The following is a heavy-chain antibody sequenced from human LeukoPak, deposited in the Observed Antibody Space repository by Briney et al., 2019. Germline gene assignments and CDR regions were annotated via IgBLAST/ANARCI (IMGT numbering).Heavy chain of an antibody. J-gene: IGHJ5*02. CDR3: AKDGSGGIQLWLKSPGWFDP. CDR1: GFTFSSYA. D-gene: IGHD5-18*01. V-gene: IGHV3-23*01. CDR2: ISGSGGST. Sequence: PGGSLRLSCAASGFTFSSYAMSWVRQAPGKGLEWVSAISGSGGSTYYADSVKGRFTISRDNSKNTLYLQMNSLRAEDTAVYYCAKDGSGGIQLWLKSPGWFDPWGQGTLVTVSS.